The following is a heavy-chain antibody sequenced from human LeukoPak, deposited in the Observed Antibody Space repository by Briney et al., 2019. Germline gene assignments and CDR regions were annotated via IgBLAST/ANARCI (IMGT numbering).Heavy chain of an antibody. V-gene: IGHV4-4*07. CDR2: IYTSGST. CDR3: VGYSGYDVLDV. J-gene: IGHJ6*04. CDR1: GVSISSYY. Sequence: SETLSLTCTVSGVSISSYYWSWLRQPAGKGLEWIGRIYTSGSTNYNPSLKSRVTMSVDTSKNQFSLKLSSVTAADTAVYYCVGYSGYDVLDVWGKGTTVTISS. D-gene: IGHD5-12*01.